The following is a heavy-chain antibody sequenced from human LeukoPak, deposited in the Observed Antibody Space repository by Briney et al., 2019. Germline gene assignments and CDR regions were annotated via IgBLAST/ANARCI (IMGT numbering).Heavy chain of an antibody. D-gene: IGHD3-3*01. Sequence: PGGSLRLSCAASGFTFSDYYMSWIRQAPGKGLEWVSYISSSGSIIYYADSVKGRFTISRDNAKNSLYLQMNSLRAEDTAVYYCARDSRVTIFGVVIPFARELDYWGQGTLVTVSS. V-gene: IGHV3-11*01. CDR3: ARDSRVTIFGVVIPFARELDY. J-gene: IGHJ4*02. CDR1: GFTFSDYY. CDR2: ISSSGSII.